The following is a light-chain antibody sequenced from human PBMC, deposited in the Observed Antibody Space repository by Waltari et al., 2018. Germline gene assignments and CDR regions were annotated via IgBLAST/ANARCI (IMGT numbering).Light chain of an antibody. CDR1: HSNIGSNF. J-gene: IGLJ2*01. V-gene: IGLV1-47*01. Sequence: QSVLTQPPSMSGIPGQRVTISCSGSHSNIGSNFVYWYQQFPGMAPQLLIFRNTQLPSGVPDRFSASKAGASASLAISGLRSEDEADYYCAAWDDSLSGRVFGGGTKLTV. CDR2: RNT. CDR3: AAWDDSLSGRV.